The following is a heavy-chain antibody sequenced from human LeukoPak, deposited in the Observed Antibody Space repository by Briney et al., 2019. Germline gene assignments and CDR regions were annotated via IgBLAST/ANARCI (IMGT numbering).Heavy chain of an antibody. J-gene: IGHJ4*02. CDR1: GGSISSYY. CDR3: ARAEWLGYNFDY. Sequence: PSETLSLTCTVSGGSISSYYWSWIRQPPGKGLEWIGYIYYSGSTNYNPSLKSRVTISVDTSKNQFSLKLSSVTAADTAVYYCARAEWLGYNFDYWGQGTLVTVSS. D-gene: IGHD3-3*01. V-gene: IGHV4-59*01. CDR2: IYYSGST.